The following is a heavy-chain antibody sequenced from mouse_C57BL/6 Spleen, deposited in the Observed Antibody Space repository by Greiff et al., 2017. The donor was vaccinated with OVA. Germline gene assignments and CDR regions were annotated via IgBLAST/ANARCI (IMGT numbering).Heavy chain of an antibody. D-gene: IGHD4-1*01. Sequence: EVKVEESGGGLVQPGGSMKLSCVASGFTFSNYWMNWVRQSPEKGLEWVAQIRLKSDNYATHYAESVKGRFTISRDDSKSSVYLQMNNLRAEDTGIYYCTAGTGTGFAYWGQGTLVTVSA. CDR3: TAGTGTGFAY. J-gene: IGHJ3*01. CDR1: GFTFSNYW. V-gene: IGHV6-3*01. CDR2: IRLKSDNYAT.